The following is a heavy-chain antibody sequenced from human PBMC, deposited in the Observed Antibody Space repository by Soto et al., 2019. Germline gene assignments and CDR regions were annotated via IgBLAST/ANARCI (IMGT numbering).Heavy chain of an antibody. CDR3: ASGRGYSYGSFDY. D-gene: IGHD5-18*01. V-gene: IGHV4-59*01. CDR2: IYYSGST. J-gene: IGHJ4*02. CDR1: GGSISNYY. Sequence: QVQLQESGPGLVKPSETLSLTCTVSGGSISNYYWSWIRQPPGKGLEWIGYIYYSGSTNYNPSLKSRVXRSXDXSKSQFSLKLSSVTAADTAVYYCASGRGYSYGSFDYWGQGTLVTVSS.